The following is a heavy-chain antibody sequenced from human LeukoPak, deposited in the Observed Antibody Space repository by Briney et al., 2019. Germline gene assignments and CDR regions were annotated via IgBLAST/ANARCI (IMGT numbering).Heavy chain of an antibody. CDR1: GFSFSKYA. Sequence: QSGGSLRLSCAASGFSFSKYAVHWVRQATGKGLEWVSFIRYDGNIKNYADSVKGRFAISRDNSRDTLYLQMNSLRAEDTAVYYCTKGDDYGANTRLPKFNWFDPWGQGALVTVSS. CDR3: TKGDDYGANTRLPKFNWFDP. CDR2: IRYDGNIK. V-gene: IGHV3-30*02. D-gene: IGHD4-23*01. J-gene: IGHJ5*02.